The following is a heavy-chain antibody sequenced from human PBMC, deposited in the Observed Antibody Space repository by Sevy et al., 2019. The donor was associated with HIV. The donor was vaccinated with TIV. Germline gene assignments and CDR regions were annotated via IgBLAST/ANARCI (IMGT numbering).Heavy chain of an antibody. J-gene: IGHJ5*02. CDR3: ARHPYYDFWSGYYLTPGWFDP. D-gene: IGHD3-3*01. CDR2: IYYSGST. CDR1: GGSISSSSYY. Sequence: SETLSLTCTVSGGSISSSSYYWGWIRQPPGKGLEWIGSIYYSGSTYYNPSLKSRVTISVDTSKNQFSLRLSSVTAAATAVYYFARHPYYDFWSGYYLTPGWFDPWGQGTLVTVSS. V-gene: IGHV4-39*01.